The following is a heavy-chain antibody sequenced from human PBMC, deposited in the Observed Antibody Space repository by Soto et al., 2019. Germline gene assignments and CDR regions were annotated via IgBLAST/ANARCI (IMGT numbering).Heavy chain of an antibody. J-gene: IGHJ4*02. V-gene: IGHV3-21*01. D-gene: IGHD4-17*01. Sequence: GGSLRLSCAASGFTFSSYSMNWVRQAPGKGLEWVSSISSSSYIYYADSVKGRFTISRDNAKNSLYLQMNSLRAEDTAVYYCARVHGDYVFDYWGQGTLVTVSS. CDR3: ARVHGDYVFDY. CDR1: GFTFSSYS. CDR2: ISSSSYI.